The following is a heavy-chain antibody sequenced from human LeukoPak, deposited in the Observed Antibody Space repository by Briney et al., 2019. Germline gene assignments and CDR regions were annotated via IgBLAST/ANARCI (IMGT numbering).Heavy chain of an antibody. CDR1: GYSFSTYW. CDR2: IYPGDSDT. D-gene: IGHD2-15*01. Sequence: GESLKISCKGSGYSFSTYWIGWVRQMPGKGLEWMGIIYPGDSDTRYRPSLQGRVTISADKSISTAYLQWSTLKASDTAMYYCVRSPACSSGTCYPNWFDPWGQGTLVTVSS. CDR3: VRSPACSSGTCYPNWFDP. J-gene: IGHJ5*02. V-gene: IGHV5-51*01.